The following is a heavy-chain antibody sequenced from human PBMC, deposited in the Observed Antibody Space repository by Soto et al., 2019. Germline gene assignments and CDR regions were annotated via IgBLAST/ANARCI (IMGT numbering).Heavy chain of an antibody. V-gene: IGHV1-8*01. CDR1: GYTFTSYD. CDR2: MNPNSGNT. J-gene: IGHJ4*02. CDR3: ARAPDYGDERTFDY. Sequence: GASVKVSCKASGYTFTSYDINWVRQATGQGLEWMGWMNPNSGNTGYAQKFQGRVTMTRNTSISTAYMELSSLRSEDTAVYYCARAPDYGDERTFDYWGQGTLVTVSS. D-gene: IGHD4-17*01.